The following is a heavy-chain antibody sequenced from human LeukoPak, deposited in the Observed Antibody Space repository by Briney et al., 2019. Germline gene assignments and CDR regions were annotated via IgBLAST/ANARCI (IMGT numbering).Heavy chain of an antibody. CDR2: INAGNGNT. J-gene: IGHJ6*03. CDR1: GYTFTSYA. Sequence: ASVKVSCKASGYTFTSYAMHWVRQAPGQRLEWMGWINAGNGNTKYSQEFQGRVTITRDTSASTAYMELSSLRSEGMAVYYCAREATAMVRGVTNSYYYYMDVWGKGTTVTVSS. V-gene: IGHV1-3*03. D-gene: IGHD3-10*01. CDR3: AREATAMVRGVTNSYYYYMDV.